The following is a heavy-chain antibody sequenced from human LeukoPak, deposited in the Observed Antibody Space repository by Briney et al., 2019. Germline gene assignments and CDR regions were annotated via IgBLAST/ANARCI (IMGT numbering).Heavy chain of an antibody. CDR3: AKEPISYYYDSSAS. CDR2: ISYDGSNK. D-gene: IGHD3-22*01. Sequence: GGSLRLSCAASGFTFSSYGMHWVRQAPGKGLEWVAVISYDGSNKYYADSVKGRFTISRDNSKNTLYLQINSLRAEDTAVYYCAKEPISYYYDSSASWGQGTLVTVSS. V-gene: IGHV3-30*18. CDR1: GFTFSSYG. J-gene: IGHJ5*02.